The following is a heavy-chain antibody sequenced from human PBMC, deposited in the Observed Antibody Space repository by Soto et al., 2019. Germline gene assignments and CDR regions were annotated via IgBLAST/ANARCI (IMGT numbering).Heavy chain of an antibody. CDR2: IYYSGST. CDR3: ASLRGYGYDYSFSSDCDY. D-gene: IGHD5-18*01. V-gene: IGHV4-59*01. CDR1: GGSISSYY. Sequence: QVQLQESGPGLVKPSETLSLTCTVSGGSISSYYWSWIRQPPGKGLEWIGYIYYSGSTNYNPSLKSQVTILIDTSKNQFSVMLSSVTAADTAVYSCASLRGYGYDYSFSSDCDYWGQGTLVTVSS. J-gene: IGHJ4*02.